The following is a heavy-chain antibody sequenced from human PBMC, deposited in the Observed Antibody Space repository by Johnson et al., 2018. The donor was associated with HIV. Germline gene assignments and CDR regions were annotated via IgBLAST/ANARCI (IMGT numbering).Heavy chain of an antibody. CDR1: GFTFDDYT. CDR3: AKDSDRDYYGSGDAFDI. Sequence: VQLVESGGGVIRPGGSLRLSCAASGFTFDDYTMHWVRQAPGKGLEWVSLISWDGGSTYYADSVKGRFTISRDNSKNSLYLQMNVLRAEDTALYFCAKDSDRDYYGSGDAFDIWGQGTMLTVSS. CDR2: ISWDGGST. J-gene: IGHJ3*02. D-gene: IGHD3-10*01. V-gene: IGHV3-43*01.